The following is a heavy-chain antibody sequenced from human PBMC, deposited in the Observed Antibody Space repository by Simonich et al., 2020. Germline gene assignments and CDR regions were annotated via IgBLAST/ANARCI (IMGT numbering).Heavy chain of an antibody. Sequence: QVQLVQSGAEVKKPGSSVKVSCKASGGTFSSYAISWGGQAPGQGLEWMGRIIPILGKANYAQKFQGRVTITADKSTSTAYMELSSLRSEDTAVYYCARGGLADRRIVYYYYMDVWGKGTTVTVSS. J-gene: IGHJ6*03. CDR3: ARGGLADRRIVYYYYMDV. V-gene: IGHV1-69*09. CDR1: GGTFSSYA. CDR2: IIPILGKA. D-gene: IGHD2-15*01.